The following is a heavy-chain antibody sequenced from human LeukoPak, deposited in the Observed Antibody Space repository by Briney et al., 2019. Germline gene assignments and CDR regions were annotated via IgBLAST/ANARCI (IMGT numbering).Heavy chain of an antibody. CDR1: RFTFSSYA. V-gene: IGHV3-23*01. CDR3: AFSTAMAYFFDY. Sequence: GGSLRLSCAASRFTFSSYAMSWVRQAPGKGLEWVSAISGSGGSTYYADSVKGRFTISRDNSKNTLYLQMNSLRAEDTAVYYCAFSTAMAYFFDYWGQGTLVTVSS. CDR2: ISGSGGST. J-gene: IGHJ4*02. D-gene: IGHD5-18*01.